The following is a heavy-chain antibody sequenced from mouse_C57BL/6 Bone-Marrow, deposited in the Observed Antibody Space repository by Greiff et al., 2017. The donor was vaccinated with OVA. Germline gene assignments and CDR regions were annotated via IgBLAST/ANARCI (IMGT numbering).Heavy chain of an antibody. D-gene: IGHD1-1*01. CDR3: AINYYGSSYEFDY. CDR2: IWSGGST. CDR1: GFSLTSYG. Sequence: VQLQQSGPGLVQPSQSLSITCTVSGFSLTSYGVHWVRQSPGKGLEWLGVIWSGGSTAYNAAFISRLSISKDNSKSQVFFKMNSLQADDTAIYYGAINYYGSSYEFDYWGQGTTLTVSS. V-gene: IGHV2-2*01. J-gene: IGHJ2*01.